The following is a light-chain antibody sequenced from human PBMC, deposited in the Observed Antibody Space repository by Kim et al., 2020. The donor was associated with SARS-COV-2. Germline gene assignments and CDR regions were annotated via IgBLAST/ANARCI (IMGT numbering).Light chain of an antibody. Sequence: QSALTQPASVSESPGQSITISCIGTSSDIGGYNYVSWYQQHPGQAPKLIIYEVNSRPSGISSRFSGSKSGNAASLTISGLRAEDEADYHCSSYASSGGVVFGGGTQRTVL. J-gene: IGLJ2*01. CDR3: SSYASSGGVV. CDR1: SSDIGGYNY. V-gene: IGLV2-14*01. CDR2: EVN.